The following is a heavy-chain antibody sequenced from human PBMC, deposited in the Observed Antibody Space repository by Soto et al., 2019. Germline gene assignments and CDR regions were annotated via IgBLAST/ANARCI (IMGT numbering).Heavy chain of an antibody. J-gene: IGHJ4*02. V-gene: IGHV4-34*01. CDR1: GGSFSGYY. CDR2: INHSGST. Sequence: SETLSLTCAVYGGSFSGYYWSWIRQPPGKGLEWIGEINHSGSTNYNPSVKSRVTRSVDTSKNQFPLKLSSVTAADTAVYYCARGQGYSGSYFDYWGQGTLVTVSS. D-gene: IGHD1-26*01. CDR3: ARGQGYSGSYFDY.